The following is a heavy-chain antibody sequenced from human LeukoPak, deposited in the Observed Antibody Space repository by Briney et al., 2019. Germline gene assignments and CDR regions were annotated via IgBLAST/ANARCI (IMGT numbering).Heavy chain of an antibody. D-gene: IGHD2-8*02. J-gene: IGHJ6*03. CDR3: ARLRSTDYYYYYMDV. CDR2: INHSGST. Sequence: PSETLSLTCAVYGGSFSGYYWSWIRQPPGKGLEWIGEINHSGSTNYNPSLKSRVTISVGTSKNQFSLKLSSVTAADTAVYYCARLRSTDYYYYYMDVWGKGTTVTVSS. CDR1: GGSFSGYY. V-gene: IGHV4-34*01.